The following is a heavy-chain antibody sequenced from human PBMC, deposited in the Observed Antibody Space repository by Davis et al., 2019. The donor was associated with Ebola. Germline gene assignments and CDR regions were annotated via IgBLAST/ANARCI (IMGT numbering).Heavy chain of an antibody. D-gene: IGHD3-3*01. CDR1: GDTFSSYA. CDR3: ARDLTIFGVATPVFDP. V-gene: IGHV1-69*10. J-gene: IGHJ5*02. CDR2: IIPILGIA. Sequence: SVKVSCKASGDTFSSYAISWVRQAPGQGLEWMGGIIPILGIANYAQKFQGRVTITADKSTRTAYMELSSLRSEDTAVYYCARDLTIFGVATPVFDPWGQGTLVTVSS.